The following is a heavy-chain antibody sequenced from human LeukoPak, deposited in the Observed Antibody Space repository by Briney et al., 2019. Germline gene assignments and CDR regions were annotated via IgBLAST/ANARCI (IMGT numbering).Heavy chain of an antibody. D-gene: IGHD3-22*01. Sequence: GESLKISCKASGYSFTTYWIGWVRQMPGKGLEWMGIIYPRDSDTRYSPSFQGQVTTSADKSINTAYLHWNSLKASDTAMYYCATGSKVVNPDYWGQGTLVTVSS. V-gene: IGHV5-51*01. J-gene: IGHJ4*02. CDR1: GYSFTTYW. CDR2: IYPRDSDT. CDR3: ATGSKVVNPDY.